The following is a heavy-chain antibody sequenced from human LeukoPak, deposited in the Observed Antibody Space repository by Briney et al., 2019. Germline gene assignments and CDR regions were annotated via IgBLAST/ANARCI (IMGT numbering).Heavy chain of an antibody. CDR2: IYYSGST. CDR3: ARGPGMATIKD. Sequence: PSETLSLTCIVSGGSISSHYWSWNRQPPGKGLECIGNIYYSGSTNYNPSLKSRVTISIDTSKNQFSLKLSSVTAADTAVYYCARGPGMATIKDWGQGTLVTVSS. CDR1: GGSISSHY. V-gene: IGHV4-59*11. D-gene: IGHD5-24*01. J-gene: IGHJ4*02.